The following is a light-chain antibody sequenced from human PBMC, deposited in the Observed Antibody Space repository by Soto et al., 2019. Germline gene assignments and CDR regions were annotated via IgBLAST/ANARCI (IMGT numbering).Light chain of an antibody. J-gene: IGKJ1*01. CDR1: QSISSY. CDR3: QHYGGMWT. V-gene: IGKV1-5*01. Sequence: DIQMTQSPSSLSASVGDRFTITCRASQSISSYLNWYQQKPGKAPKVLIYDASNLEYGVPSRFSGSGFGTEFILTISSLQPDDFATYWCQHYGGMWTFGQGTKVDIK. CDR2: DAS.